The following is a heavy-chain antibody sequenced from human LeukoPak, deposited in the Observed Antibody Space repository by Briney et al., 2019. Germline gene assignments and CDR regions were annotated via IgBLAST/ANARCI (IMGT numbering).Heavy chain of an antibody. Sequence: SETLSLTCAVYGGSFSGYYRSWIRQPPGKGLEWIGEINHSGSTNYNPSLKSRVTISVDTSKNQFSLKLSSVTAADTAVYYCARGVGRDGYNPAANWFDPWGQGTLVTVSS. CDR2: INHSGST. J-gene: IGHJ5*02. D-gene: IGHD5-24*01. V-gene: IGHV4-34*01. CDR3: ARGVGRDGYNPAANWFDP. CDR1: GGSFSGYY.